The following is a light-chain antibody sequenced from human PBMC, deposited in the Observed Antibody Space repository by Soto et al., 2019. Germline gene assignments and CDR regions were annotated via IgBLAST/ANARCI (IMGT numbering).Light chain of an antibody. J-gene: IGKJ1*01. CDR1: QSVSSN. CDR3: QQYNNWPPWT. V-gene: IGKV3-15*01. Sequence: EIVMTQSPATLSVSPGERATLSCRASQSVSSNLAWYQQKPGQAPRLLIYGASTRATGISARFSGSGSGTEFNLTISSLQSEYFSVYYCQQYNNWPPWTFGQGTKVEIK. CDR2: GAS.